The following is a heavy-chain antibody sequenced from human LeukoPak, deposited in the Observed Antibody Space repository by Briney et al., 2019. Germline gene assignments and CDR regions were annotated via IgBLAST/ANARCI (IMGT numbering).Heavy chain of an antibody. CDR3: AKGGSWPMGAFDI. D-gene: IGHD3-16*01. Sequence: GRSLRLSCAASGFTFSSYGMHWVRQAPGKGLEWVAVISYDGSNKYYADSVKGRFTISRDNSKNTLYLQMNSLRAEDTAVYYCAKGGSWPMGAFDIWGQGTMVTASS. CDR2: ISYDGSNK. V-gene: IGHV3-30*18. CDR1: GFTFSSYG. J-gene: IGHJ3*02.